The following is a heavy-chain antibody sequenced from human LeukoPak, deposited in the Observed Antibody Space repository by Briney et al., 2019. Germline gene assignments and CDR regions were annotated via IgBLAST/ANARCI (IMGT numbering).Heavy chain of an antibody. V-gene: IGHV3-23*01. CDR3: AKSRHSGGWYYAFDI. CDR2: ISGSGGST. J-gene: IGHJ3*02. Sequence: GGSLRLSCAASGFTFSSYAMSWVRQAPGKGLEWVSAISGSGGSTYYADSVKGRFTNSRDNSKNTLYLQMNSLRAEDTAVYYCAKSRHSGGWYYAFDIWGQGTMVTVSS. D-gene: IGHD6-19*01. CDR1: GFTFSSYA.